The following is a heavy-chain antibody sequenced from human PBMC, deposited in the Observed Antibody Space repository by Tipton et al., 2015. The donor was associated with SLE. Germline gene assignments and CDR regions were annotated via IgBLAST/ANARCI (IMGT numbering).Heavy chain of an antibody. V-gene: IGHV3-21*01. CDR2: ISSSGSYI. CDR1: GFTFSSYN. D-gene: IGHD6-6*01. CDR3: ARGSYSSSESYYHYYMDV. Sequence: SLRLSCAASGFTFSSYNMNWVRQAPGKGLEWVSSISSSGSYIDYADSLKGRFTISRDNAKNSLYLQMNSLRAEDTAVYYCARGSYSSSESYYHYYMDVWGKGTTVTVSS. J-gene: IGHJ6*03.